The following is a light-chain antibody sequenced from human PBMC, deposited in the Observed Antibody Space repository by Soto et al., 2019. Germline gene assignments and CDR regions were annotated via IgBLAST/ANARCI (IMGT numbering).Light chain of an antibody. J-gene: IGKJ2*01. CDR1: QSVSSD. CDR3: QQYNSYSVNA. CDR2: GAS. V-gene: IGKV3-15*01. Sequence: EIVMTQSPATQSVSPGERATLSCRASQSVSSDLAWYQQKPGQTPRLVIYGASTRATGIPARFSGSGSGTEFSLTISRLQPDDFATYYCQQYNSYSVNAFGQGTKLEIK.